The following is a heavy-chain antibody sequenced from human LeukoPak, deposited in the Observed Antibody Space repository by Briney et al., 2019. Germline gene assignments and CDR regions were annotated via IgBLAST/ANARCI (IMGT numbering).Heavy chain of an antibody. V-gene: IGHV1-3*01. D-gene: IGHD4-17*01. Sequence: ASVKVSCKASGYTFTSYAMHWVRQAPGQRLEWMGWINAGNGNTKYSQKFQGRVTITRDTSASTAYMELSSLRSEDTAVYYCARQTGDYEYYYYGMDVWGQGTTVTVSS. J-gene: IGHJ6*02. CDR3: ARQTGDYEYYYYGMDV. CDR1: GYTFTSYA. CDR2: INAGNGNT.